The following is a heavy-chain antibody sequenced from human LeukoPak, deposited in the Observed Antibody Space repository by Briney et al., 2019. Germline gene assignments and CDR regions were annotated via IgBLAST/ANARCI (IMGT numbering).Heavy chain of an antibody. V-gene: IGHV3-21*01. J-gene: IGHJ4*02. CDR2: ITSSSSYI. D-gene: IGHD1-26*01. CDR3: ARDDEWELGRGDFDY. CDR1: GPTFSSYS. Sequence: GGSLRLSCAPSGPTFSSYSMNWVRQAPGKGLEWVSSITSSSSYIYYADSVKGRFNISRDNAKNSLYLQMNSLRAEDTAVYYCARDDEWELGRGDFDYWGQGTLVTVSS.